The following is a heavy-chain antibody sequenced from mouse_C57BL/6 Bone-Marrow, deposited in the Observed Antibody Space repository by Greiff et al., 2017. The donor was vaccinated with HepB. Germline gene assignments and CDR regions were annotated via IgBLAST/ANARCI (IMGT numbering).Heavy chain of an antibody. D-gene: IGHD2-2*01. J-gene: IGHJ2*01. CDR1: GFTFSGYY. V-gene: IGHV5-12*01. CDR3: ARGYGYDSYYFDY. CDR2: ISNGGGST. Sequence: EVKLVESGGGLVQPGGSLKLSCAASGFTFSGYYMYWVRQTPEKRLEWVAYISNGGGSTYYPDTVKGRFTISRDNAKNTLYLQMSRLKSEDTAMYYCARGYGYDSYYFDYWGQGTTLTVSS.